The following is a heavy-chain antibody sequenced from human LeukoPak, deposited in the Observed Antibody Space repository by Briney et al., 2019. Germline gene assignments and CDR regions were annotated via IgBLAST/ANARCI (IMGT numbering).Heavy chain of an antibody. CDR2: IWYDGSNK. J-gene: IGHJ4*02. CDR3: ARDRSYDFWSGYSTPDY. V-gene: IGHV3-33*01. D-gene: IGHD3-3*01. CDR1: GFTFSSYG. Sequence: PGRSLRLSCAASGFTFSSYGMHWVRQAPGKGLEWVAVIWYDGSNKYYADSVKGRFTISRDNPKNTLDLQMNSLRAEDTAVYYCARDRSYDFWSGYSTPDYWGQGTLVTVSS.